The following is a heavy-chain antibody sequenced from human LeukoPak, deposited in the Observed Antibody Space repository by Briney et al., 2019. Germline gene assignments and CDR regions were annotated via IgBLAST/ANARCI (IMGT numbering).Heavy chain of an antibody. CDR1: GFTFTTYW. D-gene: IGHD3-10*01. J-gene: IGHJ4*02. CDR2: INQDGTEK. Sequence: GGSLRLSCAASGFTFTTYWMSWVRQLPGKGLEWVANINQDGTEKYYVDSVKGRFTISRDNAKNPLDLQMNSLRVEDTGIYYCVKVAKYYYGSETYYFFEHWGQGTPVTASS. CDR3: VKVAKYYYGSETYYFFEH. V-gene: IGHV3-7*01.